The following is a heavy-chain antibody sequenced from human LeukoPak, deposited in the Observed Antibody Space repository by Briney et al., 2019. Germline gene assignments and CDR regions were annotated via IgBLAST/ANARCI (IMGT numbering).Heavy chain of an antibody. CDR3: AKARQQWLVFYRLFGYFDY. V-gene: IGHV1-69*04. CDR2: IIPIFGIA. CDR1: GGTFSSYA. D-gene: IGHD6-19*01. Sequence: SVKVSCKASGGTFSSYAISWVRQAPGQGLEWMGRIIPIFGIANYAQKFQGRVTITADKSTSTAYMELSSLRSEDTAVYYCAKARQQWLVFYRLFGYFDYWGQGTLVTVSS. J-gene: IGHJ4*02.